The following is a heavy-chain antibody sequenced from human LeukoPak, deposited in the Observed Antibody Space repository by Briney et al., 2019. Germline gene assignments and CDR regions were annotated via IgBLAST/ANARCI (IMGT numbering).Heavy chain of an antibody. CDR1: GDSIGSSSSY. Sequence: SETLSLTCTVSGDSIGSSSSYYAWIRQPPGKGLEWIGSMYYSGSTYYNPSLKSRVTISVDTSKNQFSLKLSSVTAADTAVYYCARTPSKYQLLSGYYYYYMDVWGKGTTVTVSS. V-gene: IGHV4-39*01. D-gene: IGHD2-2*01. CDR2: MYYSGST. J-gene: IGHJ6*03. CDR3: ARTPSKYQLLSGYYYYYMDV.